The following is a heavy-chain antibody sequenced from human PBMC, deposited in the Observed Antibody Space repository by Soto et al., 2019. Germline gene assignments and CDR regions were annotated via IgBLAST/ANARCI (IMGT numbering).Heavy chain of an antibody. D-gene: IGHD2-15*01. CDR3: AHRQRTVVVGAPFDL. CDR1: GVSLSTGGEG. CDR2: IYWDDDK. Sequence: QITLRESGPTLVQPTQTLTLTCTLSGVSLSTGGEGVGWIRQPPGKALEWLALIYWDDDKRFSPSLKSRLAITRDISKNQVVMTMTDMAPEDTAIYYCAHRQRTVVVGAPFDLWGQGSQVTVSS. V-gene: IGHV2-5*02. J-gene: IGHJ4*02.